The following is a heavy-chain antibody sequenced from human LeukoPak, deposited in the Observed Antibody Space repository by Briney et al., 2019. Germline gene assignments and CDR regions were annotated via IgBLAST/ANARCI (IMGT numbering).Heavy chain of an antibody. D-gene: IGHD7-27*01. CDR3: ASLLNGGVSHWFDA. J-gene: IGHJ5*02. CDR2: IYYSGST. V-gene: IGHV4-39*01. CDR1: GGSITSSTSY. Sequence: PSETLSLTCTVSGGSITSSTSYWGWIRQPPGKGLEWIGTIYYSGSTYYNPSLKSRATMSVDTSKNQFSLKLSSVTAADTAVYYCASLLNGGVSHWFDAWGQGTLVTVSS.